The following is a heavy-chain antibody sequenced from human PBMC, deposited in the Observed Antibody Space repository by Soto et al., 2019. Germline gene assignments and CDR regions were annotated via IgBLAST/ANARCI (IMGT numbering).Heavy chain of an antibody. V-gene: IGHV3-23*01. CDR1: GFTFSSYA. D-gene: IGHD3-22*01. CDR2: ISASGGST. Sequence: GGSLRLSCAASGFTFSSYAMSWVRQAPGKGLEWVSAISASGGSTYYADSVKGRFTMCRDNSKNTVYLQMNNLRAEDTAVYYCAKGYDSSGYYRNDAFDIWGQGTKVTVSS. CDR3: AKGYDSSGYYRNDAFDI. J-gene: IGHJ3*02.